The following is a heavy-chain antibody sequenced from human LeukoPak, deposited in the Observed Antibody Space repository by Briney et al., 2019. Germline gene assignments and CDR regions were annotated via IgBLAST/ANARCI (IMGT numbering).Heavy chain of an antibody. D-gene: IGHD1-1*01. CDR1: GGSFSGYY. CDR2: INHSGST. CDR3: ARRDGWNGFDY. Sequence: SEALSLTCAVYGGSFSGYYWSWIRQPPGKGLEWIGEINHSGSTNYNPSLKSRVTISVDTSKNQFSLKLSSVTAAGTAVYYCARRDGWNGFDYWGQGTLVTVSS. V-gene: IGHV4-34*01. J-gene: IGHJ4*02.